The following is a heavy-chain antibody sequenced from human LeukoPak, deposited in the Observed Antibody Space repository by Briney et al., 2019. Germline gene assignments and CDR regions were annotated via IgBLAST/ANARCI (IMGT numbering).Heavy chain of an antibody. Sequence: PGRSLRLSCAASKFTFSSYAMHWVRQAPGKGLEWVASLSYDGGNKYYARSVKGRFTISRDNSKNTLYLQMNSLRAEDTAVYYCARDDCSGGSCYILIDWGQGTLVTVSS. J-gene: IGHJ4*02. D-gene: IGHD2-15*01. V-gene: IGHV3-30-3*01. CDR1: KFTFSSYA. CDR3: ARDDCSGGSCYILID. CDR2: LSYDGGNK.